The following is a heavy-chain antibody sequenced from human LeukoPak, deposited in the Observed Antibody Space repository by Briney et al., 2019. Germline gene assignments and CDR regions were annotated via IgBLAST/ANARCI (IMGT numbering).Heavy chain of an antibody. J-gene: IGHJ4*02. V-gene: IGHV3-7*01. D-gene: IGHD1-26*01. Sequence: PGGSLRLSCAASGFTFSSYWMNWVRQAPGKGLEGVANIKQDGREKDYVDSVRGRFTISRDNARSSLYLQVNSLRGEDTAVYYSARAYSGSYSGEANYFDSWGQGTLVTVSS. CDR3: ARAYSGSYSGEANYFDS. CDR1: GFTFSSYW. CDR2: IKQDGREK.